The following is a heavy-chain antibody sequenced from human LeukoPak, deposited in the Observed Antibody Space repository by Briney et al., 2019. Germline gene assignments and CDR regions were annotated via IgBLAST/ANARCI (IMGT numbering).Heavy chain of an antibody. Sequence: GGSLRLSCTASGFSFSGHWMHWARQLPGKGLVWVSRISPTGSTTSYADSVKGRFTVSRDNAKNTLYLQVNNLRAEDTAIYYCAKENLLPAGGTLGSWGQGTLVTVSS. CDR2: ISPTGSTT. CDR3: AKENLLPAGGTLGS. D-gene: IGHD6-13*01. J-gene: IGHJ5*02. V-gene: IGHV3-74*01. CDR1: GFSFSGHW.